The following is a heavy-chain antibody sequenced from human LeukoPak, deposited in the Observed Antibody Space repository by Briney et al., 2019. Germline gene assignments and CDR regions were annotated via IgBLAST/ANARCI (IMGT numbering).Heavy chain of an antibody. J-gene: IGHJ3*02. V-gene: IGHV4-34*01. D-gene: IGHD2-8*01. Sequence: PSGTLSLTCAVYGGSFSGYYWSWIRQPPGKGLEWIGEINHSGSTNYNPSLKSRVTISADTSKNQFSLKLSSVTAADTAVYYCAAANGAFDIWGQGTMVTVSS. CDR3: AAANGAFDI. CDR1: GGSFSGYY. CDR2: INHSGST.